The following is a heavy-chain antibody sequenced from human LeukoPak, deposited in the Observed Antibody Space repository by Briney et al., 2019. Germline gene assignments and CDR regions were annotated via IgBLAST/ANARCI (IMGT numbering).Heavy chain of an antibody. D-gene: IGHD3-9*01. J-gene: IGHJ4*02. CDR1: GFTFSSYA. Sequence: PGRSLRLSCAASGFTFSSYAMHWVRQAPGKGLEWVAVISYDRSNKYYADSVKGRFTISRDNSKNTLYLQTNSLRAEDTAVYYCARDQNRGYFDWLYDFDYWGQGTLVTVSS. V-gene: IGHV3-30*01. CDR3: ARDQNRGYFDWLYDFDY. CDR2: ISYDRSNK.